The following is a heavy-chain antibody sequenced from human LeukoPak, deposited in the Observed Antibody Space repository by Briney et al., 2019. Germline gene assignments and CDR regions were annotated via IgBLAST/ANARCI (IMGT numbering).Heavy chain of an antibody. CDR2: ISSSGTYL. CDR3: VRDPSEASHPYYFDY. V-gene: IGHV3-21*01. J-gene: IGHJ4*02. CDR1: TFTFSSYS. D-gene: IGHD2-2*01. Sequence: GGSLRLSCAASTFTFSSYSMNWVRQAPGKGLEWVSSISSSGTYLYYADSVKGRFTISRDNAKNSLSLQMNSLRVEDTAVYYCVRDPSEASHPYYFDYWGQGTLVTVSS.